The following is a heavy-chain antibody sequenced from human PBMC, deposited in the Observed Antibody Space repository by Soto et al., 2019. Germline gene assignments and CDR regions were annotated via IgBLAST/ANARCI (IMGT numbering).Heavy chain of an antibody. Sequence: SETLSLTCAVSGYSISSGYYWGWIRQPPGKGLEWIGSIYHSGSTYYNPSLKSRVTISVDTSKNQFSLKLSSVTAADTAVYYCVRDSLALFDSWGQGTLVTVSS. J-gene: IGHJ4*02. CDR3: VRDSLALFDS. CDR2: IYHSGST. CDR1: GYSISSGYY. V-gene: IGHV4-38-2*02. D-gene: IGHD5-12*01.